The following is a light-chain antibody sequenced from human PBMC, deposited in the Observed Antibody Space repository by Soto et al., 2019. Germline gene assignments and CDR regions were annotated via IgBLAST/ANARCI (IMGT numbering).Light chain of an antibody. Sequence: QSALTPPASVSGSPGQSITISCTGTSSDVGRYNYVSWYQQHPGKAPKLMIFDVSNRPSGVSNRFSGSKSGNTASLTISGLQAEDEADYYCSSYTGSRAPLVFGGGTKLTVL. CDR3: SSYTGSRAPLV. CDR1: SSDVGRYNY. J-gene: IGLJ2*01. CDR2: DVS. V-gene: IGLV2-14*01.